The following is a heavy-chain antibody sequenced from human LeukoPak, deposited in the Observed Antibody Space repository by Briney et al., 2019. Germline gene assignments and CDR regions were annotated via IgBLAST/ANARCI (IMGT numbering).Heavy chain of an antibody. V-gene: IGHV3-23*01. D-gene: IGHD1-20*01. CDR1: GFTFSSYA. CDR2: ISGSGGST. CDR3: GDLITGSDY. J-gene: IGHJ4*02. Sequence: AGGSLRLSCAASGFTFSSYAMSWVRQAPGKGPEWVSAISGSGGSTYYADSVKGRFTISRDNSKNTLYLQMNSLRAEDTAVYYCGDLITGSDYWGQGTLVTVSS.